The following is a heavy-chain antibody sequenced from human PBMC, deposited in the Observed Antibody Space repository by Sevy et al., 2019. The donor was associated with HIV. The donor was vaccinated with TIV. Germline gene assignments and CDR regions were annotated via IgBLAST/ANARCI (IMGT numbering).Heavy chain of an antibody. V-gene: IGHV4-30-2*01. CDR2: IYHSGST. J-gene: IGHJ4*02. CDR3: ARVGADSGSYYYFDY. CDR1: GGSISSGGYS. D-gene: IGHD1-26*01. Sequence: SETLSLTCAVSGGSISSGGYSWSWIRQPPGKGLEWIGYIYHSGSTYYNPSLKSRVTISVDRSKTQFSLKLSSVTAADTAVYYCARVGADSGSYYYFDYWGQGTLVTVSS.